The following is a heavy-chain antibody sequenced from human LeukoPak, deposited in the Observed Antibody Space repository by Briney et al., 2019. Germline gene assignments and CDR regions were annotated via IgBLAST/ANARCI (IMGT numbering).Heavy chain of an antibody. Sequence: SETLSLTCTVSGGSIRSSTDYWGWIRQPPGKELEWIGSIYYSGSTYYNPSLKSRVTISVDTSKNQFSLRLSSVTAADTAVYYCASRITVAGNYFDYWGQGTLVTVSS. CDR1: GGSIRSSTDY. V-gene: IGHV4-39*07. J-gene: IGHJ4*02. CDR3: ASRITVAGNYFDY. CDR2: IYYSGST. D-gene: IGHD6-19*01.